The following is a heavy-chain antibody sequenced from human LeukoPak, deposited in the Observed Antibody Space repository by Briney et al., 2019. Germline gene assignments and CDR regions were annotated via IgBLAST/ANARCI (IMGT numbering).Heavy chain of an antibody. Sequence: PSETLSLTCTVSGGSISSYYWSWIRQPPGKGLEWIGYIYYSGSTNYNPSLKSRVTISVDTSKNQFSLKLSSVTAADTAVYYCARYAYYDIPGASAYYFDYWGQGTLVTVSS. J-gene: IGHJ4*02. CDR1: GGSISSYY. D-gene: IGHD3-9*01. CDR2: IYYSGST. V-gene: IGHV4-59*08. CDR3: ARYAYYDIPGASAYYFDY.